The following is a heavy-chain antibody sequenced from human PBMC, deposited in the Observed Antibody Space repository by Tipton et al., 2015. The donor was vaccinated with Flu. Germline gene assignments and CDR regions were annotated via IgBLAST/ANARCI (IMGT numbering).Heavy chain of an antibody. CDR1: GFTFSSYA. CDR2: ISGSGGST. V-gene: IGHV3-23*01. D-gene: IGHD6-19*01. CDR3: AKDALIAGIAVAGSDY. Sequence: SLRLSCAASGFTFSSYAMSWVRQAPGKGLEWVSAISGSGGSTYYADSVKGRFTISRDNSKNTLYLQMNSLRAEGTAVYYCAKDALIAGIAVAGSDYWGQGTLVTVSS. J-gene: IGHJ4*02.